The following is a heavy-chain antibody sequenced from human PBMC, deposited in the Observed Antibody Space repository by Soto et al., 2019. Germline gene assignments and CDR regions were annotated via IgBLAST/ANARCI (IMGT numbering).Heavy chain of an antibody. CDR1: GFTLSNYG. CDR3: ARNVGSSGSSRWFDT. D-gene: IGHD3-10*01. CDR2: IWYDGTAT. V-gene: IGHV3-33*01. J-gene: IGHJ5*02. Sequence: QVQLVESGGGVVQPGRSLTLSCVASGFTLSNYGMHWVRQAPGKGLAWVAVIWYDGTATYSADSVKGRFSISRDNAKNELFLQLSSLRAEDTAVYYCARNVGSSGSSRWFDTWGQGTLVTVSS.